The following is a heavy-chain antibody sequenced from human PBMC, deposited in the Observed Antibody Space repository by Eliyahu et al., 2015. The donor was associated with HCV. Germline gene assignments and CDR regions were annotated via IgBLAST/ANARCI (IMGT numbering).Heavy chain of an antibody. CDR2: ISYDGSNK. Sequence: QVQLVESGGGVVXPGWSVXLXXAASGFTCSSYGXHWVRQAPGKXLEWVAVISYDGSNKYYADSVKGRFTISRDNSKNTLYLQMNSLRAEDTAVYYCAKDLDYCGQGTLVTVSS. J-gene: IGHJ4*02. V-gene: IGHV3-30*18. CDR1: GFTCSSYG. CDR3: AKDLDY.